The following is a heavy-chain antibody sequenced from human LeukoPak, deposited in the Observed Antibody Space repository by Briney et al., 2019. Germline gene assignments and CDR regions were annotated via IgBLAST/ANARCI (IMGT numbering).Heavy chain of an antibody. D-gene: IGHD1-14*01. CDR3: ARSNQADDY. CDR1: GFTFSNYW. J-gene: IGHJ4*02. Sequence: GGSLRLSCAASGFTFSNYWMHWVRQVPGKGLVWVSRTNPDGSNTAYADSVKGRFTISRDNARNTLYLQMDSLRAEDTAVYYCARSNQADDYWGQGTLVTVSS. CDR2: TNPDGSNT. V-gene: IGHV3-74*01.